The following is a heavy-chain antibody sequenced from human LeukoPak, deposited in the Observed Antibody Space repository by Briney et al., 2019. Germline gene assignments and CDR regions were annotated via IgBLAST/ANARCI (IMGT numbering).Heavy chain of an antibody. CDR2: ISYDGSNK. CDR1: AFTFSSYW. J-gene: IGHJ4*02. D-gene: IGHD6-13*01. V-gene: IGHV3-30*18. Sequence: GGSLRLSCAASAFTFSSYWMSWVRQAPGKGLEWVAVISYDGSNKYYADSVKGRFTISRDNSKNTLYLQMNSLRAEDTAVYYCAKVEIAAAGSYWGQGTLVTVSS. CDR3: AKVEIAAAGSY.